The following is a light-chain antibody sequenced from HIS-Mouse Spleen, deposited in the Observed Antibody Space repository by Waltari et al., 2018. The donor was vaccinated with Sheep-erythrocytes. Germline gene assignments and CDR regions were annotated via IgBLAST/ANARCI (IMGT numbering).Light chain of an antibody. Sequence: DIQMTQSPSSVSASVGDRVPIPCRASQGISSWLGWYQQKPGKAPKLLIYAASSLQSGFPSRFSGSGSGTDFTLTISSLQPEDFATYYCQQANSFPPTFGQGTKVEIK. CDR3: QQANSFPPT. V-gene: IGKV1-12*01. CDR1: QGISSW. J-gene: IGKJ1*01. CDR2: AAS.